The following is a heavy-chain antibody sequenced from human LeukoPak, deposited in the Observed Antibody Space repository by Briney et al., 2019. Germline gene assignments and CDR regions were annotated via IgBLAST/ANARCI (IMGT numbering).Heavy chain of an antibody. CDR3: ASGLVELDY. Sequence: GSLRLSCAASGFTFSSYWMSWVRQAPEKGLEWVANIKQDGSEKYYVDSVKGRFTISRDNAKNSLYPQMNSLRAEDTAVYYCASGLVELDYWGQGTLVTVSS. CDR2: IKQDGSEK. J-gene: IGHJ4*02. D-gene: IGHD1-1*01. CDR1: GFTFSSYW. V-gene: IGHV3-7*03.